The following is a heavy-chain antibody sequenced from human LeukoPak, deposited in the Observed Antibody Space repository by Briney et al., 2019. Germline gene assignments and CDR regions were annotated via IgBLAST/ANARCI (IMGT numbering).Heavy chain of an antibody. V-gene: IGHV3-48*03. D-gene: IGHD3-10*01. J-gene: IGHJ6*02. CDR3: ARDPDITMVQGVVDGMDV. CDR1: GSTFSSYE. CDR2: ISSSGSTI. Sequence: GGSLRLSCAASGSTFSSYEMNWVRQAPGKGLEWVSYISSSGSTIYYADSVKGRFTISRDNAKNSLYLQMNSLRAEDTAVYYCARDPDITMVQGVVDGMDVWGQGTTVTVSS.